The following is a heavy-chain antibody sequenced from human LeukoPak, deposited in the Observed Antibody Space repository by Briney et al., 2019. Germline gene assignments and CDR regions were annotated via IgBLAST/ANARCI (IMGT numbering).Heavy chain of an antibody. D-gene: IGHD2-15*01. Sequence: KPSETLSLTCAVYGGSFSGYYWSWIRQPPGKGLEWIGEINHSGSTNYNPSLKSRVTISVDTSKNQFSLKLSSVTAAGTAVYYCARARRDCSGGSCYTKPYDYWGQGTLVTVSS. CDR1: GGSFSGYY. J-gene: IGHJ4*02. CDR2: INHSGST. CDR3: ARARRDCSGGSCYTKPYDY. V-gene: IGHV4-34*01.